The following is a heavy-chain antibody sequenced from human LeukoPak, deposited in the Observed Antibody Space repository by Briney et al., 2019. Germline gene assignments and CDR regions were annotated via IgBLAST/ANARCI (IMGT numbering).Heavy chain of an antibody. D-gene: IGHD6-6*01. CDR1: GYTFTGYY. CDR3: ASSWAGMIAARRVWDLDY. CDR2: INPNSGGT. J-gene: IGHJ4*02. Sequence: GASVKVSCKASGYTFTGYYMHWVRQAPGQGLEWMGWINPNSGGTNYAQKFQGRVTMTRDTSISTAYMELSRLRSDDTAVYYCASSWAGMIAARRVWDLDYWGQGTLVTVSS. V-gene: IGHV1-2*02.